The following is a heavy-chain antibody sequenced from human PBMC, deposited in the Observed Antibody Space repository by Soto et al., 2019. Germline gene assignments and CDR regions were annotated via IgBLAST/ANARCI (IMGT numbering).Heavy chain of an antibody. CDR3: ARGRGAARPGWFDP. Sequence: SETLSLTCTVSGGSISSGDYYWSWIRQPPGKGLEWIGYIYYSGSTYYNPSLKSRVTISVDTSKNQFSLKLSSVTAADTAVYYCARGRGAARPGWFDPWGQGXLVTVSS. D-gene: IGHD6-6*01. CDR1: GGSISSGDYY. J-gene: IGHJ5*02. CDR2: IYYSGST. V-gene: IGHV4-30-4*01.